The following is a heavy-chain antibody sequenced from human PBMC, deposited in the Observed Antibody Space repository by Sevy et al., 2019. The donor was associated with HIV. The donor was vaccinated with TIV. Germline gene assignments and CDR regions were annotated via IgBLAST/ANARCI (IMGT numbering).Heavy chain of an antibody. CDR3: ARHLQQTRTYHYYYGMDV. Sequence: SETLSLTCSVSGGPISSTFSYWSWIRQPPGKGLEWIGSAHYSGSTYYNSSLKSRATISVDTSRSHFSLKLTSVTAADTAVYYCARHLQQTRTYHYYYGMDVWGQWTTVTVSS. V-gene: IGHV4-39*01. CDR1: GGPISSTFSY. D-gene: IGHD6-13*01. CDR2: AHYSGST. J-gene: IGHJ6*02.